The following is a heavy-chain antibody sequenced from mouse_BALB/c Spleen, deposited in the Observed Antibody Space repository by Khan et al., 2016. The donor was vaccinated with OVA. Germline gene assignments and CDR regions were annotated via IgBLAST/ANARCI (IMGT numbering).Heavy chain of an antibody. D-gene: IGHD2-1*01. V-gene: IGHV1S56*01. J-gene: IGHJ4*01. CDR3: ARWGGNYPSYAMRY. CDR1: GYTFTSYY. CDR2: IYPGNVNT. Sequence: QVQLKESGPELVKPGASVRISCKASGYTFTSYYIHWVKQRPGQGLEWIGWIYPGNVNTDYNEKFKGKATLTADKSSSTAYMQLSSLTSEDSADFICARWGGNYPSYAMRYWGQGTSVTVSS.